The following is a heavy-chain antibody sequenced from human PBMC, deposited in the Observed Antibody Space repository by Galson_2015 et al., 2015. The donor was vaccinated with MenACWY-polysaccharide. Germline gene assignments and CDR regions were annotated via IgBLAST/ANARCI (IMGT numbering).Heavy chain of an antibody. J-gene: IGHJ4*02. V-gene: IGHV3-48*03. CDR3: AGGLGSYSPDY. CDR1: GFIFGDYA. Sequence: SLRLSCAASGFIFGDYAMAWFRQAPGKGLEWISYISSSGDKIYFADSVKGRFTISRDNAKNSLYLQMYSLRAEDTAVYYCAGGLGSYSPDYWGQGTLVTVSS. D-gene: IGHD3-10*01. CDR2: ISSSGDKI.